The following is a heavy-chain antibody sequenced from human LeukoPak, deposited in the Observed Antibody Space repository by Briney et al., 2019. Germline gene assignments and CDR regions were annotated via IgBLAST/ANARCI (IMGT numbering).Heavy chain of an antibody. Sequence: PGGSLRLSCAASGFTFCNYHTNWVRGSPGKGLEGVSYISSSGSTIYYEDYVKGRFTISRDNAKNSLYLQMNSLRAEDTAVYYCARDTHAMDVWGKGTTVTVSS. J-gene: IGHJ6*04. CDR2: ISSSGSTI. CDR3: ARDTHAMDV. CDR1: GFTFCNYH. V-gene: IGHV3-48*03.